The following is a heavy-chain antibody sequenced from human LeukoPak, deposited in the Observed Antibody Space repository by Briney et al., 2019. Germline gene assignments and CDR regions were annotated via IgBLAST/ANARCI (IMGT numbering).Heavy chain of an antibody. J-gene: IGHJ5*02. V-gene: IGHV1-69*13. CDR2: IIRIFVTS. Sequence: VASVKVSCNVSGYTLTELSMHWVRHAPGQGLGWMGGIIRIFVTSNYAQNCDGRVTITADETTSTAYRELSSLRSEDTAVYYCASRHTMVRGVIGVPVALKWFDPWGQGTLVTVSS. CDR3: ASRHTMVRGVIGVPVALKWFDP. D-gene: IGHD3-10*01. CDR1: GYTLTELS.